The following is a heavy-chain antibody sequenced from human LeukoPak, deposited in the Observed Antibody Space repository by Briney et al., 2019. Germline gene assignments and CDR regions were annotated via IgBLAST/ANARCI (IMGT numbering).Heavy chain of an antibody. D-gene: IGHD4-11*01. J-gene: IGHJ5*02. CDR2: ISTYIGVT. V-gene: IGHV1-18*04. Sequence: ASVNVPCKASGFRFTSFGVSWVRQAPGQGLEWMGWISTYIGVTHYAEKFEDRVTMTIDTSTTTAYMELRSLRYDDTAVYYCARDSDYSGNGNGDWFDPWGQGTVVTVSS. CDR1: GFRFTSFG. CDR3: ARDSDYSGNGNGDWFDP.